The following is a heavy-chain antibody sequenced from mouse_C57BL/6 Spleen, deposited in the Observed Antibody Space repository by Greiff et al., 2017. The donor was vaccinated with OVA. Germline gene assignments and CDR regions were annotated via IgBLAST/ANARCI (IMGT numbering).Heavy chain of an antibody. CDR3: ARGDYYGSSYVGYWYFDV. CDR2: INPNNGGT. Sequence: DVQLQESGPELVKPGASVKMSCKASGYTFTDYNMHWVKQSHGKSLEWIGYINPNNGGTSYNQKFKGKATLTVNKSSSTAYMELRSLTSEDSTVYYCARGDYYGSSYVGYWYFDVWGTGTTVTVSS. V-gene: IGHV1-22*01. J-gene: IGHJ1*03. CDR1: GYTFTDYN. D-gene: IGHD1-1*01.